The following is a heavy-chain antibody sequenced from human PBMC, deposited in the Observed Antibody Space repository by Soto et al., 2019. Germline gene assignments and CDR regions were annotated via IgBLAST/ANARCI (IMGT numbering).Heavy chain of an antibody. CDR2: IYPDDSDT. CDR1: GFNFPTFW. V-gene: IGHV5-51*01. Sequence: LGESLKISCKHSGFNFPTFWIAWVRQMPGKGLEWMGTIYPDDSDTRYSPSFQGQVTISVDKSIQTAYLQWGSLKASDTAMYYCARLSGTYGMDVWGQGTTVTVSS. D-gene: IGHD1-1*01. J-gene: IGHJ6*02. CDR3: ARLSGTYGMDV.